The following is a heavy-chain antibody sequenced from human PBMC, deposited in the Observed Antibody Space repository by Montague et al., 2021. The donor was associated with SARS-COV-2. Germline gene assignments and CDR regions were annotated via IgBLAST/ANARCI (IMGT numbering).Heavy chain of an antibody. CDR1: GFTFSSYA. D-gene: IGHD1-26*01. V-gene: IGHV3-30-3*01. CDR3: AREEAWYSGAIDY. CDR2: ISYDGGNK. J-gene: IGHJ4*02. Sequence: SLRLSCAASGFTFSSYAMHWVRQAPGKGLEWVAVISYDGGNKYYADSVKGRFTISRDNSKNTLYLQMNSLRAEDTAVYYYAREEAWYSGAIDYWGQGTLVTVSS.